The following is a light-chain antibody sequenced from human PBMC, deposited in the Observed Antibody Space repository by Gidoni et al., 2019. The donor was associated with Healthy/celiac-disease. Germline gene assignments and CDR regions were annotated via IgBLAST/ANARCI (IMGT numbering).Light chain of an antibody. CDR1: NIGSKS. CDR3: QVWGSNSYPEV. V-gene: IGLV3-21*02. Sequence: SYVLTQPPSVSVAPGQTARITRGGNNIGSKSVHLYQQKPGQAPVLVGYGDSDRPSGNPSRISGSNPGNPATPAIRRVRGGDEADYYCQVWGSNSYPEVFGGGTKLT. J-gene: IGLJ2*01. CDR2: GDS.